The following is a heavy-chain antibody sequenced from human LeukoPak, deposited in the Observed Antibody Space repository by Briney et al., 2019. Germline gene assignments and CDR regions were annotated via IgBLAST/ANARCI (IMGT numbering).Heavy chain of an antibody. CDR2: FYARGNT. V-gene: IGHV4-4*07. Sequence: SETLSLTCNVSGGSISNYYWSWIRQPAGKGLEWIGRFYARGNTNYNPSLKSRVTMSVDTSKNQLSLKLTSVTAADTAVYFCARGPYSYDSSGAFDIWGQGTMVTVSS. CDR1: GGSISNYY. J-gene: IGHJ3*02. D-gene: IGHD3-22*01. CDR3: ARGPYSYDSSGAFDI.